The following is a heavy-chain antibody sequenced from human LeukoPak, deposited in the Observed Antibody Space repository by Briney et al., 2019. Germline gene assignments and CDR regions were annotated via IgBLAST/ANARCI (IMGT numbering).Heavy chain of an antibody. CDR2: IYYSGST. CDR1: GGSISSSSYY. CDR3: ARSYYDFWSGYHYAFDI. J-gene: IGHJ3*02. D-gene: IGHD3-3*01. V-gene: IGHV4-39*01. Sequence: QASETLSLTSTVSGGSISSSSYYWGWIRQPPGKGLEWIGRIYYSGSTYYNPSLKSRVTISVDTSKNQFSLKLSSVTAADTAVHYCARSYYDFWSGYHYAFDIWGQGTMVTVSS.